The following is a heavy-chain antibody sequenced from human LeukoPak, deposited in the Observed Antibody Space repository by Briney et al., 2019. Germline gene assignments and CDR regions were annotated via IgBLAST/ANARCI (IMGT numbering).Heavy chain of an antibody. Sequence: SEALSLTCTVSGGSISSYYWSWIRQPPGKGLEWIGYIYYSGSTYYNPSLKSRVTISVDTSKNQFSLKLSSVTAADTAVYYCARDYDFYWFDPWGQGTLVTVSS. CDR3: ARDYDFYWFDP. D-gene: IGHD3-3*01. CDR1: GGSISSYY. J-gene: IGHJ5*02. V-gene: IGHV4-59*06. CDR2: IYYSGST.